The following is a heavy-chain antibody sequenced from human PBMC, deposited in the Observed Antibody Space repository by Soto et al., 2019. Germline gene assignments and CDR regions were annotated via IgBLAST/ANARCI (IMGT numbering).Heavy chain of an antibody. CDR1: GDSVSSISAA. D-gene: IGHD7-27*01. V-gene: IGHV6-1*01. CDR2: TYYRSEWYN. Sequence: SQTLSLTCVISGDSVSSISAAWTWIRQSPSRGLEWLGRTYYRSEWYNDYAESVKSRINIKPDTSRNQFSLQLTSVTPEDTAVYYCAIEAWATLTNVYSYGTEVWGQGTAVTVSS. CDR3: AIEAWATLTNVYSYGTEV. J-gene: IGHJ6*02.